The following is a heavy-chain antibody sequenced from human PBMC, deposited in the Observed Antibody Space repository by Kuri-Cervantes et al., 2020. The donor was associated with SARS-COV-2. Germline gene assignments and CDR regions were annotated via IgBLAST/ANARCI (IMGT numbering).Heavy chain of an antibody. CDR1: GFTFSSYW. V-gene: IGHV3-7*01. Sequence: GGSLRLSCAASGFTFSSYWMSWVRQAPGKGLEWVANIKQDGSEKYYVDSVKGRFTISRDNAKNSLYLQMNSLRAEDTAVYYCARVGRGVELINMIVVVITEEPFDYWGQGTLVTVSS. J-gene: IGHJ4*02. D-gene: IGHD3-22*01. CDR2: IKQDGSEK. CDR3: ARVGRGVELINMIVVVITEEPFDY.